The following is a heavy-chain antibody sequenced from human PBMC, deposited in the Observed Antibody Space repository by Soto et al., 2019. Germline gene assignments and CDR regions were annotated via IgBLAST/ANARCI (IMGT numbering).Heavy chain of an antibody. V-gene: IGHV4-39*01. J-gene: IGHJ6*02. CDR3: ARRGLGYSGYGYHYYGMDV. CDR1: GGSISSSSHY. Sequence: SETLSLTCTVSGGSISSSSHYWGWIRQPPGKGLEWIGGMSYGGSTYYNPSLRSRGTISVDTSKNQFSLKLSSVTAADTALYYCARRGLGYSGYGYHYYGMDVWGQGTTVTVSS. D-gene: IGHD5-12*01. CDR2: MSYGGST.